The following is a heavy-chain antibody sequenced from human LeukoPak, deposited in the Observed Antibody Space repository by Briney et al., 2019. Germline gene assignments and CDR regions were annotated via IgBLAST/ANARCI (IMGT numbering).Heavy chain of an antibody. CDR3: TTPRSGGQFDY. CDR1: GFTFTNAW. CDR2: IKSKTDGGTT. Sequence: PGGSLRLSCSASGFTFTNAWMSWVRQAPGKGLEWVGRIKSKTDGGTTDYAAPVKGRFTTSRDDSKNTLYLQMNNLKTEDTAVYYCTTPRSGGQFDYWGQGTLVTVSS. D-gene: IGHD6-25*01. J-gene: IGHJ4*02. V-gene: IGHV3-15*01.